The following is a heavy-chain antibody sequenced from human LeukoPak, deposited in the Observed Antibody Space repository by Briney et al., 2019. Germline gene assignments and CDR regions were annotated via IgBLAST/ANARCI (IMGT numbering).Heavy chain of an antibody. V-gene: IGHV4-34*01. Sequence: SETLSLTCVVYGGSFSGYYWTWIRQPPGKGLEWIGEINHSGGTNYNPSLKSRVTISVDTSKNQFSLKLNSVTAADTAVYYCARDTYYYDSSGYWADYWGQGTLVTVSS. D-gene: IGHD3-22*01. J-gene: IGHJ4*02. CDR2: INHSGGT. CDR1: GGSFSGYY. CDR3: ARDTYYYDSSGYWADY.